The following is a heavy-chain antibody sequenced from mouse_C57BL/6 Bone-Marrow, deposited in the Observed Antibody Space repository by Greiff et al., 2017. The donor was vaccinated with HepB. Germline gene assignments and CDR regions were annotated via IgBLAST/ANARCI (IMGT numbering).Heavy chain of an antibody. CDR2: IYPGSGST. CDR3: AREGTVVATRDY. CDR1: GYTFTSYW. V-gene: IGHV1-55*01. D-gene: IGHD1-1*01. J-gene: IGHJ2*01. Sequence: QVQLQQPGAELVKPGASVKMSCKASGYTFTSYWITWVKQRPGQGLEWIGDIYPGSGSTNYNEKFKSKATLTVDTSSSTAYMQLSSLTSEDSAVYYCAREGTVVATRDYWGQGTTLTVSS.